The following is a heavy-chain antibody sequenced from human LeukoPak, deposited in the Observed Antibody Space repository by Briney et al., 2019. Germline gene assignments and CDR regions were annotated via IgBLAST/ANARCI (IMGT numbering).Heavy chain of an antibody. J-gene: IGHJ4*02. CDR1: GFTFIDYT. CDR3: ATDPDGYSLNY. Sequence: NAGGSLRLSCAASGFTFIDYTMNWVRQAPGKGLEWVSSISSSSSFIYYADSVKGRFTISRDDAKNSLYLQMNSLRAEDSAVYYCATDPDGYSLNYWGQGTLVTVSS. D-gene: IGHD5-24*01. V-gene: IGHV3-21*01. CDR2: ISSSSSFI.